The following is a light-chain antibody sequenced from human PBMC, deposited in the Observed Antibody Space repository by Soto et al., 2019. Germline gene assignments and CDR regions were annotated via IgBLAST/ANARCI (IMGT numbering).Light chain of an antibody. J-gene: IGKJ1*01. CDR3: QQGYRSRWT. V-gene: IGKV1-39*01. Sequence: DIQMTQSPSSLSASVGDRVTLTCRASQTIRSYLNWYQQKPGQAPQLLIYATSSLQTGVPARFSASGSGTDFSLVISDLQPEDSATYYCQQGYRSRWTSGRGTKVEI. CDR1: QTIRSY. CDR2: ATS.